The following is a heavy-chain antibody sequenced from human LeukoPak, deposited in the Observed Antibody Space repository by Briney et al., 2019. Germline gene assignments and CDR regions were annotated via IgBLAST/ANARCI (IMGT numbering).Heavy chain of an antibody. D-gene: IGHD3-22*01. Sequence: SETLSLTCTVSGGTISSYYRSWIRQPPGKGLEWIGRIYTSGSTNYNPSLKSRVTMSVDTSKNQFSLKLSSVTAADTAVYYCARDRYYYDSSGYYGFGYWGQGTLVTVSS. CDR1: GGTISSYY. CDR3: ARDRYYYDSSGYYGFGY. J-gene: IGHJ4*02. CDR2: IYTSGST. V-gene: IGHV4-4*07.